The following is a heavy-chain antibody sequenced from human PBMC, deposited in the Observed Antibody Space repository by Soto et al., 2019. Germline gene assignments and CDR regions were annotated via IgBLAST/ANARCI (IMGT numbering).Heavy chain of an antibody. CDR3: AREDVVVVAATSSVYYGMDV. CDR1: GFTFSSYA. D-gene: IGHD2-15*01. V-gene: IGHV3-30-3*01. CDR2: ISYDGSNK. J-gene: IGHJ6*02. Sequence: GGSLRLSCAASGFTFSSYAMHWVRQAPGKGLEWVAVISYDGSNKYYADSVKGRFTISRDNSKNTLYLQMNSLRAEDTAVYYCAREDVVVVAATSSVYYGMDVWGQGTTVTVSS.